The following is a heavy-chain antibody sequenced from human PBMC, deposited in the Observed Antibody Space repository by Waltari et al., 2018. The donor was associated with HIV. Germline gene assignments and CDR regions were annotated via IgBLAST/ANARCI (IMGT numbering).Heavy chain of an antibody. CDR1: GFTFSNHG. V-gene: IGHV3-33*05. Sequence: QVQLVESGGGVVQPGRYLRLSCAASGFTFSNHGMHWLRQAPGKGLEWVAVLSYDGSDKYYADSVRGRFTISRDNSKNTLYLQMNNLRAEDTAVYFCARRGVLTYYYTMDVWGQGTTVTVSS. CDR2: LSYDGSDK. J-gene: IGHJ6*02. D-gene: IGHD3-10*01. CDR3: ARRGVLTYYYTMDV.